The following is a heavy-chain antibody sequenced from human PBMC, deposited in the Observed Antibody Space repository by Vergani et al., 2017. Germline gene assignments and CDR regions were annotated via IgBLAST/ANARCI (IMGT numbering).Heavy chain of an antibody. CDR1: GFTSSYYG. V-gene: IGHV3-30*18. D-gene: IGHD2-2*01. Sequence: QVHLVESGGGVVQPGRSLRLSCVVSGFTSSYYGMHWVRQAPGKGLEWVAVISYDGTQKYYADSVKGRFTISRDNSKSTLYLQMNSLRAEDTAVYYCAKDGRGYCSSTSCDARYYYYYMDVWGKGTTVTVSS. J-gene: IGHJ6*03. CDR3: AKDGRGYCSSTSCDARYYYYYMDV. CDR2: ISYDGTQK.